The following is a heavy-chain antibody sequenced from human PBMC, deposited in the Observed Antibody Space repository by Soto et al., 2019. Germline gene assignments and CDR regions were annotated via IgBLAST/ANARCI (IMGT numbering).Heavy chain of an antibody. CDR2: INPSGGST. CDR1: GYTFTSYY. CDR3: ARAPYYYGSGSYYSYFDY. V-gene: IGHV1-46*01. D-gene: IGHD3-10*01. Sequence: ASVKVSCKASGYTFTSYYMHWVRQAPGQGLEWMGIINPSGGSTSYAQKFQGRVTMTRDTSTSTVYMELSSLRSEDTAVYYCARAPYYYGSGSYYSYFDYWGQGTLVTVSS. J-gene: IGHJ4*02.